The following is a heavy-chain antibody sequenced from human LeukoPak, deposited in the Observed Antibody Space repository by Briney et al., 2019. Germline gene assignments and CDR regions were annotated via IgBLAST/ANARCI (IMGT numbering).Heavy chain of an antibody. CDR2: INPSGGST. CDR3: AREYSSSWKDGNWFDP. CDR1: GYTFTSYY. Sequence: GASVKVSCKASGYTFTSYYMHWVRQAPGQGLEWMGIINPSGGSTSYAQKFQGRVTMTRDMSTSTVYTELSSLRSEDTAVYYCAREYSSSWKDGNWFDPWGQGTLVTVSS. D-gene: IGHD6-13*01. V-gene: IGHV1-46*01. J-gene: IGHJ5*02.